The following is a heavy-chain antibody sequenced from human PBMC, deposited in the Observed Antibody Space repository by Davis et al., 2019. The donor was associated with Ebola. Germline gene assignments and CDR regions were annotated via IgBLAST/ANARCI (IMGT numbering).Heavy chain of an antibody. CDR2: ISYDGDNK. CDR1: GFTFSSFR. D-gene: IGHD3-9*01. Sequence: GGSLRLSCAASGFTFSSFRMHWVRQAPGKGLEWVALISYDGDNKYYADSVKGRFTISRDNSKNTLYLQMNRLRADDTAVYYCARARSGGDTGYYGRTFDFWGQGTMVTVSS. CDR3: ARARSGGDTGYYGRTFDF. J-gene: IGHJ3*01. V-gene: IGHV3-30*03.